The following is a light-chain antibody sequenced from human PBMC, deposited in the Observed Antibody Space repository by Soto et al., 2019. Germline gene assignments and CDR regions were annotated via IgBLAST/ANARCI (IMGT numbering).Light chain of an antibody. CDR2: GAS. J-gene: IGKJ5*01. V-gene: IGKV3-11*01. CDR1: QSVSSN. CDR3: QQRSNWPQIT. Sequence: VLTQSPDTLSFSPGERAALSFISSQSVSSNLAWYQQKPGQAPRLLIYGASTRATGIPARFSGSGSGTEFTLTISSLEPEDFAVYYCQQRSNWPQITFGQGTRLEI.